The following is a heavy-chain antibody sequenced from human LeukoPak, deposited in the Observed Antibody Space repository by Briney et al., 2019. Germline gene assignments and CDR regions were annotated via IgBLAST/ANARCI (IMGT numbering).Heavy chain of an antibody. CDR2: ISSSSSYI. Sequence: GGSLRLSCAASGFTFSSYSMNWVRQAPGKGLEWVSSISSSSSYIYYADSVKGRFTISRDNAKNSLYLQMNSLRAEDTAVYYCARDSTVSPQSFDYWGQGTLVTVSS. CDR1: GFTFSSYS. D-gene: IGHD4-17*01. J-gene: IGHJ4*02. CDR3: ARDSTVSPQSFDY. V-gene: IGHV3-21*01.